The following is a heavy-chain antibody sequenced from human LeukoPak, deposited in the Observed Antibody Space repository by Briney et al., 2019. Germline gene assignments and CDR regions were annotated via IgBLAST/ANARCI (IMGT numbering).Heavy chain of an antibody. V-gene: IGHV3-23*01. CDR2: ISGSGGST. D-gene: IGHD3-16*01. CDR3: AKGIPALGGGIMTPLYYFDY. Sequence: PGGSLRLSCAASGFTFSSYAMSWLRQAPGKGLEWVSAISGSGGSTYYAVSEKGRFTLSRDISKNTVYVQVHSLRAEDTAVYYCAKGIPALGGGIMTPLYYFDYWGQGTLVTVSS. J-gene: IGHJ4*02. CDR1: GFTFSSYA.